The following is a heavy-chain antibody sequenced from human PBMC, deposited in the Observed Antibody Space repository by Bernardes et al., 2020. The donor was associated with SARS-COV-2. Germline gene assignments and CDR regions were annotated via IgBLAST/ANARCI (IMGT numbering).Heavy chain of an antibody. J-gene: IGHJ6*02. Sequence: ASVKVSCRASGYAFISYGISWARQEPGQGLEWMGWISGFNGDTSYIQKIQDRVTLTTDTSTSTAYMDLRDLRSDDTAVYFCAREVMVRISDTYRNGMDLWGQGTTVTVSS. CDR3: AREVMVRISDTYRNGMDL. CDR2: ISGFNGDT. V-gene: IGHV1-18*01. CDR1: GYAFISYG. D-gene: IGHD3-10*01.